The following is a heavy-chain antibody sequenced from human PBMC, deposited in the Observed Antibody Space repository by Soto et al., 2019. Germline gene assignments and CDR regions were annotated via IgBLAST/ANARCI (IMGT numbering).Heavy chain of an antibody. D-gene: IGHD3-22*01. V-gene: IGHV4-30-2*01. J-gene: IGHJ3*02. Sequence: QLQLQESGSGLVKPSQTLSLTCAVSGGSISSGGYSWSWIRQPPGKGLEWIGYIYHSGSTYYNPYLKSRVTISVDRSKNQFSLKLSSVTAADTAVYYCARASKYYDSSGYYKHDAFDIWGQGTMVTVSS. CDR3: ARASKYYDSSGYYKHDAFDI. CDR2: IYHSGST. CDR1: GGSISSGGYS.